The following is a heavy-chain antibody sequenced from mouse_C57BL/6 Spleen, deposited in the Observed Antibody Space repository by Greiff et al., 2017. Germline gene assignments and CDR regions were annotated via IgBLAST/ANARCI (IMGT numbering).Heavy chain of an antibody. CDR3: ASDYYGSSCWFAY. V-gene: IGHV1-82*01. CDR2: IYPGDGDT. D-gene: IGHD1-1*01. J-gene: IGHJ3*01. CDR1: GFAFRSSW. Sequence: VQLQQSGPELVKPGASVKISCTASGFAFRSSWMNWVKQRPGKGLEWIGRIYPGDGDTNYTGKLKGKATLTADKSSSTAYMQLSSLTSEDSAVYFWASDYYGSSCWFAYWGQGTLVTVSA.